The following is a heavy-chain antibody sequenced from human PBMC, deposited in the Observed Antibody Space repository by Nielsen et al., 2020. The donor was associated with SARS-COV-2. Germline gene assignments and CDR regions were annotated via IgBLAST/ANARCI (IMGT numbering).Heavy chain of an antibody. J-gene: IGHJ3*02. D-gene: IGHD3-22*01. CDR3: AREGIFGSSGHYYEDGAFDI. CDR2: ISGYSGNT. Sequence: ASVKVSCKASGYTFTDYYIHWVRQAPGQGLEWMGWISGYSGNTNYAERLQGRVTMTIDTSTSTVYMEMRSLRSDDTAVYYCAREGIFGSSGHYYEDGAFDIWGQGTMVTVSS. V-gene: IGHV1-18*04. CDR1: GYTFTDYY.